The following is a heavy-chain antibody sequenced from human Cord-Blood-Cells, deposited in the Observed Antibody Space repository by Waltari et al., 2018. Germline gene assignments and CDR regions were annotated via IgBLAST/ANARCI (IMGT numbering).Heavy chain of an antibody. D-gene: IGHD3-22*01. Sequence: EVQLVESGGGLVQPGGSLRLSCAASGFTFSDHYMDWVRQAPGKGLEWVGRTRNKANSYTTEYAASVKGRFTISRDDSKNSLYLQMNSLKTEDTAVYYCARVEPDTYYYDSSGYDYWGQGTLVTVSS. V-gene: IGHV3-72*01. CDR1: GFTFSDHY. CDR3: ARVEPDTYYYDSSGYDY. CDR2: TRNKANSYTT. J-gene: IGHJ4*02.